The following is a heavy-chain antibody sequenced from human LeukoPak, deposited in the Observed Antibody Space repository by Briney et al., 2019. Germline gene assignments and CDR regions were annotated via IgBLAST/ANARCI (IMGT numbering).Heavy chain of an antibody. CDR2: ISAYNGNT. D-gene: IGHD6-13*01. Sequence: ASVKVSCKASGYTFTSYGISWVRQAPGQGLEWMGWISAYNGNTNYAQKLQGRVTMTTDTSTSTAYMELWSLRSDDTAVYYCARDGTGLKYSSSWSRLRYYGMDVWGQGTTVTVSS. CDR3: ARDGTGLKYSSSWSRLRYYGMDV. CDR1: GYTFTSYG. V-gene: IGHV1-18*01. J-gene: IGHJ6*02.